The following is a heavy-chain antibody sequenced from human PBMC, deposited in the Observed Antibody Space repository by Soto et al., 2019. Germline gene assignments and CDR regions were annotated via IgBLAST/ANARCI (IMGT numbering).Heavy chain of an antibody. J-gene: IGHJ3*02. V-gene: IGHV3-23*01. CDR1: GFTFSSYS. D-gene: IGHD2-15*01. CDR2: ISGSGGST. CDR3: AKDRPPAGAFDI. Sequence: GGSMRLSCAASGFTFSSYSMSWVRQAPGKGLEWVSAISGSGGSTYYADSVKGRFTISKDNSKNTLYLQMNSLRAEDTAVYYCAKDRPPAGAFDIWGQGTMVTVSS.